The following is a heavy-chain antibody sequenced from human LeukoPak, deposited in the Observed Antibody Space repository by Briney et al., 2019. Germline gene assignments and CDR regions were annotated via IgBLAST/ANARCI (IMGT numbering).Heavy chain of an antibody. V-gene: IGHV3-21*01. Sequence: GRSLRLSCAASGFTFSSYSMNWVRQAPEEGLEWVSSISSSSSYIFYADSVEGRFTISRDNAKNSLYLQMNSLRAEDTGVYYCARDFMSQGYSYGCPGYWGQGTLVTVSS. CDR1: GFTFSSYS. J-gene: IGHJ4*02. CDR3: ARDFMSQGYSYGCPGY. CDR2: ISSSSSYI. D-gene: IGHD5-18*01.